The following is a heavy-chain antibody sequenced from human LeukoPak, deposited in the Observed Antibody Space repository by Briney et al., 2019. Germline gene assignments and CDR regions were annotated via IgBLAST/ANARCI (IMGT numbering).Heavy chain of an antibody. J-gene: IGHJ4*02. D-gene: IGHD3-9*01. V-gene: IGHV3-48*03. CDR1: GFTFSSYE. CDR3: ARDDPYYEILTGYYRGYYFDY. Sequence: PGGSLRLSCAVSGFTFSSYEMNWVRQAPGKGLEWVSYINTSGSTINYSDSVKGRFTISRDKAKNSLYLQMNSLRAEDTAVYYCARDDPYYEILTGYYRGYYFDYWGQGTLVTVS. CDR2: INTSGSTI.